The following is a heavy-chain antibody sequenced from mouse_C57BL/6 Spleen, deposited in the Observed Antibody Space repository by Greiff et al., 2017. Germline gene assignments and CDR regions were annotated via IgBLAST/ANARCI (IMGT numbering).Heavy chain of an antibody. J-gene: IGHJ2*01. CDR2: IDPSDSYT. Sequence: QVQLQQSGAELVKPGASVKLSCKASGYTFTSYWMQWVKQRPGQGLAWIGEIDPSDSYTNYNQKFKGKATLTVDTSSSTAYMQLSSLTSEDSAVYYCARPSTMVTEGNYWGQGTTLTVSS. CDR1: GYTFTSYW. V-gene: IGHV1-50*01. CDR3: ARPSTMVTEGNY. D-gene: IGHD2-2*01.